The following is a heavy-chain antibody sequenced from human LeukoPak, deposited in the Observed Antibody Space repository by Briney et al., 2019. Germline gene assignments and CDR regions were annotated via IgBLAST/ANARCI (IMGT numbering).Heavy chain of an antibody. CDR3: AREGYCSSTSCYTLGDAFDI. J-gene: IGHJ3*02. V-gene: IGHV3-23*01. CDR1: GFTFNNNA. CDR2: INGGGDAT. D-gene: IGHD2-2*02. Sequence: GGSLRLSCAPSGFTFNNNAMSWVRQAPGKRLEWVSAINGGGDATEYADSVKGRFTISRDNSKNTLYLQMNSLRAEDTAVYYCAREGYCSSTSCYTLGDAFDIWGQGTMVTVSS.